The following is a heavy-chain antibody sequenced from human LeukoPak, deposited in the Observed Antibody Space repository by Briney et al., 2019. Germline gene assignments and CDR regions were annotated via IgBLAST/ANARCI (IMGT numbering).Heavy chain of an antibody. CDR3: ARDVPHNWFDT. J-gene: IGHJ5*02. Sequence: PGGCLRLSCAASVITLANIWMHWVRPGPGKGLGWVLRINSDGGGAIYADSVKGRFTVSRDNAKNTLYLQMNSLRAEDTAVYYCARDVPHNWFDTWGQGTLVTVSS. CDR2: INSDGGGA. V-gene: IGHV3-74*01. CDR1: VITLANIW.